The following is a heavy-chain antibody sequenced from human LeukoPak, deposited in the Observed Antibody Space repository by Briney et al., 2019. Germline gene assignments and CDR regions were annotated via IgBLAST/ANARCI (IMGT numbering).Heavy chain of an antibody. CDR1: GFTFSSYW. J-gene: IGHJ4*02. CDR3: ARVEWELPYYFDY. V-gene: IGHV3-7*01. CDR2: IKQDGSEK. Sequence: GGSLRLSCAASGFTFSSYWMSWVRQAPGKGLEWVANIKQDGSEKYYVDSVKGRFTISRDNAKNSLYLQMNSLRAEDTAVYYCARVEWELPYYFDYWGQGTLVTVSS. D-gene: IGHD1-26*01.